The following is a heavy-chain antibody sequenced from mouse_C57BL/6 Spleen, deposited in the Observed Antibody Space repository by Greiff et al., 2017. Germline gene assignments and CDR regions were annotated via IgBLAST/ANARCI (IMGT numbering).Heavy chain of an antibody. J-gene: IGHJ2*01. CDR1: GFTFTSYW. V-gene: IGHV1-55*01. CDR3: VLGCY. D-gene: IGHD3-3*01. CDR2: IYPGGGST. Sequence: QVQLQQSGAELVKPGASVTMSCKASGFTFTSYWITWVKQRPGQGLEWIGDIYPGGGSTNYTEKVKSKATLTVDTSSSTAYLQLSSLTSEDAAVYFCVLGCYWGQGTTLTVSS.